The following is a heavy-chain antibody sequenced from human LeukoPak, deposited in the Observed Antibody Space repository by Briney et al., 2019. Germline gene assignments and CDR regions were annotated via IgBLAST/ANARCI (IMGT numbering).Heavy chain of an antibody. V-gene: IGHV3-7*01. CDR2: INPEGSEK. Sequence: GGSLRLSCAVSGLTFSSSWMDWVRQAPGKGLEWVASINPEGSEKYSADSVKGRFTISRDNAKNSLYLQMDSLRVEDTAFYYCSRDLAYSRLDYWGQGMLVTVSS. J-gene: IGHJ4*02. CDR3: SRDLAYSRLDY. D-gene: IGHD5-18*01. CDR1: GLTFSSSW.